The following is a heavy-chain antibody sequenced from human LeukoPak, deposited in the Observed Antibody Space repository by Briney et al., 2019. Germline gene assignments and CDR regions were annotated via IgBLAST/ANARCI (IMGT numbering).Heavy chain of an antibody. J-gene: IGHJ4*02. V-gene: IGHV4-30-2*01. CDR2: IFHSEST. CDR3: ARHREGGAIFYFDY. D-gene: IGHD3-16*01. CDR1: GGSISSDGYY. Sequence: SETLSLTCTVSGGSISSDGYYWSWIRQPPGKGLEWIGYIFHSESTYYNPSLKSRVTISVDRSKNQFSLNLSSVTAADTAVYYCARHREGGAIFYFDYWGQGTLITVSS.